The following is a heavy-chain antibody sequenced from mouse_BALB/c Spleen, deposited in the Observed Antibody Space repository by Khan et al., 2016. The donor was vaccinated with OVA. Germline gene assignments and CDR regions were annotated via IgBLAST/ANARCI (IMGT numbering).Heavy chain of an antibody. CDR2: INTYTGEP. Sequence: QIQLVQSGPELRKPGETVKISCKASGYTFTIYGMNWVRQAPGKGLKWMGWINTYTGEPTYADDFKGRFAFSLETSASTAYLQINNLKNEDTATYFCARVGYNETMDYWGQGTLVTVSA. CDR3: ARVGYNETMDY. CDR1: GYTFTIYG. J-gene: IGHJ4*01. V-gene: IGHV9-3-1*01. D-gene: IGHD2-14*01.